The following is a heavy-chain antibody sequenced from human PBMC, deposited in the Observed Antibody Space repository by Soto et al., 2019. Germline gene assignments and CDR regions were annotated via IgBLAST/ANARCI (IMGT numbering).Heavy chain of an antibody. Sequence: SETLSLTCTVSGVSISSYYWSWIRQPPGKGLEWIGYIYYSGSTNYNPSLKSRVTISVDTSKNQFSLKLSSVTAADTAVYYCARRGFMVREPDYYYGMDVWGQGTTVTVSS. J-gene: IGHJ6*02. V-gene: IGHV4-59*01. CDR3: ARRGFMVREPDYYYGMDV. CDR2: IYYSGST. CDR1: GVSISSYY. D-gene: IGHD3-10*01.